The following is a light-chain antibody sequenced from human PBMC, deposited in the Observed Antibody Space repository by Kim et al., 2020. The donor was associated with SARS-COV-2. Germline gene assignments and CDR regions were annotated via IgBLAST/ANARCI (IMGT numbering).Light chain of an antibody. CDR1: SDDIGYFNY. CDR3: CSYANSLTSVV. CDR2: DVF. Sequence: QSALTQPRSVSGSPGQSVTISCIGTSDDIGYFNYVSWYQQHPGKAPKIIISDVFRRPSGVPDRFAASKSGNTASLTISDLQADDEADYYCCSYANSLTSVVFGGGTQLTVL. V-gene: IGLV2-11*01. J-gene: IGLJ3*02.